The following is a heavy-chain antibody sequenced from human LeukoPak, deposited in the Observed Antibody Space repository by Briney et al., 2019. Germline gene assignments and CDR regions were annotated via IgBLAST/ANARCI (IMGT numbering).Heavy chain of an antibody. CDR1: GDSVSSNSAA. CDR2: TYYRAKWYN. D-gene: IGHD6-13*01. J-gene: IGHJ4*02. V-gene: IGHV6-1*01. Sequence: LSQTLSLTCAISGDSVSSNSAAWNWIRQSPSRGLEWLGRTYYRAKWYNDYAVSVKSRITINPDTSKNQFSLQLNSVTPEDTAVYYCARDGSISSSPRYYFDYWGQGTLVTVSS. CDR3: ARDGSISSSPRYYFDY.